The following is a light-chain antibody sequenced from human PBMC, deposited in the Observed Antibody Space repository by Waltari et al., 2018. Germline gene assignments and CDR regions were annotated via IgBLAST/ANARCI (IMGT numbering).Light chain of an antibody. CDR2: EVG. J-gene: IGLJ3*02. V-gene: IGLV2-23*02. Sequence: QSALTQPASVSWSPGQSVTIPCTGTSGDVGRYNLVSWYQQHPGKAPKLMIYEVGKRPSGISNRFSGSKSGNTASLTISGLQAEDEADYYCCSYAGAGTGVFGGGTKVTVL. CDR1: SGDVGRYNL. CDR3: CSYAGAGTGV.